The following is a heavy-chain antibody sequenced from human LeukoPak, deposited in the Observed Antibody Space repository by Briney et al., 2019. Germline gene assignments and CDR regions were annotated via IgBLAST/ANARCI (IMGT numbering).Heavy chain of an antibody. D-gene: IGHD3-22*01. V-gene: IGHV1-18*01. CDR3: AREGSYYDSSGYYLVTRFDY. J-gene: IGHJ4*02. CDR1: GYTFTSYG. Sequence: ASVKVSCTASGYTFTSYGISWVRQAPGQGLEWMGWISAYNGNTNYAQKLQGRVTMTTDTSTSTAYMELRSLRSDDTAVYYCAREGSYYDSSGYYLVTRFDYWGQGILVTVSS. CDR2: ISAYNGNT.